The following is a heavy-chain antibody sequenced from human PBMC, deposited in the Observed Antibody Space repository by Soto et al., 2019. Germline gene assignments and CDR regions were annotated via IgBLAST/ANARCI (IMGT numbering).Heavy chain of an antibody. Sequence: LRLSCAASGFTLSAYNMNWVRQAPGKGLEWVSSISSSSNHIYYADSVKGRFTISRDNANNSLYLQMNSLRAEDTAIYYCAKDRGRGSPVSGGMDVWGQGTTVTVSS. CDR1: GFTLSAYN. CDR3: AKDRGRGSPVSGGMDV. J-gene: IGHJ6*02. CDR2: ISSSSNHI. V-gene: IGHV3-21*01. D-gene: IGHD3-10*01.